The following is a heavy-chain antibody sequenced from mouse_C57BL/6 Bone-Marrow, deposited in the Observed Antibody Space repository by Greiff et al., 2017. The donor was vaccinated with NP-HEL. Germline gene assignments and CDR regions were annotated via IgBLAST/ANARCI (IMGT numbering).Heavy chain of an antibody. V-gene: IGHV5-6*02. D-gene: IGHD1-3*01. CDR1: GFTFSSYG. Sequence: EVMLVESGGDLVKPGGSLKLSCAASGFTFSSYGMSWVRQTPDKRLEWVATISSGGSYTYYPASVKGRFTISRDKAKNTLYLQMSSLKSEDTAMYYCASRSGGAYWGQGTLVTVSA. CDR2: ISSGGSYT. J-gene: IGHJ3*01. CDR3: ASRSGGAY.